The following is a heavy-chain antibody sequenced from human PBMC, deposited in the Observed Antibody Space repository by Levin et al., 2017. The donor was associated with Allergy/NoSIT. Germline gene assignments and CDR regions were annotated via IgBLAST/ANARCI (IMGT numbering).Heavy chain of an antibody. D-gene: IGHD2-21*02. CDR2: IDDRGST. CDR3: ARVRGDDNYYCDL. V-gene: IGHV4-61*01. J-gene: IGHJ4*02. Sequence: SETLSLTCTVSGVSVSSGSSYWSWIRQTPGKGLEWIAYIDDRGSTDYNPSLTGRATISLDTSKNQFSLRLRSMTPAYTAVYYCARVRGDDNYYCDLWGQGILVAVSS. CDR1: GVSVSSGSSY.